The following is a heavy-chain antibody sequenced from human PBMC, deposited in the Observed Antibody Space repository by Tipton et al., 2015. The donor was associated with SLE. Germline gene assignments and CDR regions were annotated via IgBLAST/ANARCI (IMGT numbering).Heavy chain of an antibody. CDR2: INHSGST. CDR3: ASSRGVVVPSDAFDI. J-gene: IGHJ3*02. D-gene: IGHD3-22*01. CDR1: GGSFSGYY. Sequence: TLSLTCAVYGGSFSGYYWSWIRQPPGKGLEWIGEINHSGSTNYNPSLKSRVTISVDTSKNHFSLKLSSVTAADTAVYYCASSRGVVVPSDAFDIWGQGTMVTVSS. V-gene: IGHV4-34*01.